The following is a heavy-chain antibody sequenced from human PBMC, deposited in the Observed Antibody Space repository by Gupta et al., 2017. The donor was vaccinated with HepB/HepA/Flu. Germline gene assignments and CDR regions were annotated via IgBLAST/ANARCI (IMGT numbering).Heavy chain of an antibody. D-gene: IGHD3-22*01. J-gene: IGHJ4*02. V-gene: IGHV3-23*01. CDR2: ISASGATI. CDR1: GFMFDKYG. CDR3: ATDHDAQYYYHTSGYHDD. Sequence: LESGRVFVQPGGSLRLSCPASGFMFDKYGLNGVGQAPGKGLEGVSSISASGATIYYAESEKGRFLISRDNSENTLYLQMNSLRAEDTAVDVGATDHDAQYYYHTSGYHDDWGKGTLVTVSS.